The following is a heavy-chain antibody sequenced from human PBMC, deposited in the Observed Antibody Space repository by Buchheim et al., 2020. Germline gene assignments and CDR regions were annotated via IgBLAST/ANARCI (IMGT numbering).Heavy chain of an antibody. J-gene: IGHJ4*02. CDR1: GFTFSSYG. CDR2: ISYDGSNK. V-gene: IGHV3-30*18. Sequence: QVQLVESGGGVVQPGRSLRLSCAASGFTFSSYGMHWVRQAPGKGLEWVAVISYDGSNKYYADSVKGRFTISRDNSQNPLYLQMNSLRAEDTAVYYCAKDPHYGGNSGFDYWGQGTL. D-gene: IGHD4-23*01. CDR3: AKDPHYGGNSGFDY.